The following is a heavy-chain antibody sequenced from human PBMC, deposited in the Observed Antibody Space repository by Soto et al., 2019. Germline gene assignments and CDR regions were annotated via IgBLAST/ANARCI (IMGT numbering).Heavy chain of an antibody. J-gene: IGHJ4*02. D-gene: IGHD3-3*02. Sequence: SETLSLTCTVSCSSINSSGYYWGWIRQPPGKGLEGIGSMFYGVRTYYNPPLKSRVTVLVDTCKNQVSLNLRSVTAADPPVYLIERMPARHLVDDWGQG. CDR2: MFYGVRT. CDR3: ERMPARHLVDD. V-gene: IGHV4-39*01. CDR1: CSSINSSGYY.